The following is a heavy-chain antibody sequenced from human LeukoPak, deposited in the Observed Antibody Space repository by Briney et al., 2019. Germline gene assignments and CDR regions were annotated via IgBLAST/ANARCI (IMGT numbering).Heavy chain of an antibody. D-gene: IGHD3-10*01. CDR2: INHSGST. CDR3: ARGDYYGPPNPIDY. V-gene: IGHV4-34*09. Sequence: SETLSLTCAVYGGSFSGYYWSWIRQPPGKGLEWIGEINHSGSTNHNPSLKSRVTISVDTSKNQFSLKLSSVTAADTAVYYCARGDYYGPPNPIDYWGQGTLVTVSS. CDR1: GGSFSGYY. J-gene: IGHJ4*02.